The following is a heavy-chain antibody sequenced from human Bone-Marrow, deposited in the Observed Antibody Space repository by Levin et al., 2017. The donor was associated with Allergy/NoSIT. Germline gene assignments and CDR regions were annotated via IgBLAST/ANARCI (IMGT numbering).Heavy chain of an antibody. Sequence: GGSLRLSCAASGFSFSSYWMSWVRQAPGKGLEWVANIKQDGSERYYVDSVKGRFTISRDNAKNSLYLQMNSLRGEDTAVYFCARGGRDSRYHYMDVWGKGTTVTVSS. D-gene: IGHD3-22*01. J-gene: IGHJ6*03. CDR3: ARGGRDSRYHYMDV. V-gene: IGHV3-7*01. CDR2: IKQDGSER. CDR1: GFSFSSYW.